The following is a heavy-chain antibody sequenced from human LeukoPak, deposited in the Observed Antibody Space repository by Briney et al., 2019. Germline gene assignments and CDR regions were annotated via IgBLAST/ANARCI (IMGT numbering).Heavy chain of an antibody. CDR1: GGSISSGGYS. D-gene: IGHD3-10*01. V-gene: IGHV4-30-2*01. Sequence: SETLSLTCAVSGGSISSGGYSWRWLRQPPGKGLEWIGYIYHSGSTYYNPSLKSRVTISVDRSKNQFSLKLSSVTAADTAVYYCAKAGENWFDPWGQGTLVTVSS. J-gene: IGHJ5*02. CDR3: AKAGENWFDP. CDR2: IYHSGST.